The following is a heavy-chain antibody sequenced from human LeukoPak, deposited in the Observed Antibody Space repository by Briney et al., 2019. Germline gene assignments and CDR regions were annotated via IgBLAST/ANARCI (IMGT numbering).Heavy chain of an antibody. V-gene: IGHV4-38-2*02. CDR1: GYSISSGYY. CDR3: AREDAEQMDNSFDI. CDR2: IYHSGRT. Sequence: SETLSLTCTVSGYSISSGYYWGWIRQPLGKGLEWIGSIYHSGRTFYNPSLKSRLTISIDTSKNQFSLKLRSVTAADTAVYYCAREDAEQMDNSFDIWGQGTMVTVSS. J-gene: IGHJ3*02. D-gene: IGHD5-24*01.